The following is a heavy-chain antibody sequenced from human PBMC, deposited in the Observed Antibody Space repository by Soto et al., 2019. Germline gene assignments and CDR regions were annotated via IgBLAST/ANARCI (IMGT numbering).Heavy chain of an antibody. J-gene: IGHJ4*02. D-gene: IGHD3-10*01. Sequence: EEQLLESGGGLVQPGGSLKLSWVASGFMFSSHTMNWVRQAPGKGLEWVSGISPSGGTTYYADSVKGRFTISRDNSKNTTHLQLNSLRAEDTARYYCAKDLTFYYSSGGREDWGQGTLVTVSS. V-gene: IGHV3-23*01. CDR3: AKDLTFYYSSGGRED. CDR1: GFMFSSHT. CDR2: ISPSGGTT.